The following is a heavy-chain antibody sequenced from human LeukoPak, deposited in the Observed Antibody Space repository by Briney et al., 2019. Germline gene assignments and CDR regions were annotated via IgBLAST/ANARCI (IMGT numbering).Heavy chain of an antibody. CDR1: GGSISSYY. CDR3: ARGANGWFDP. V-gene: IGHV4-4*07. CDR2: IYTSGST. Sequence: PSETLSLTCTVSGGSISSYYWSWIRRPPGKGLEWIGRIYTSGSTNCNPSLKSRVTISIDKSKNQFSLKLSSVTAADTAVYYCARGANGWFDPWGQGTLVTVSS. D-gene: IGHD2-8*01. J-gene: IGHJ5*02.